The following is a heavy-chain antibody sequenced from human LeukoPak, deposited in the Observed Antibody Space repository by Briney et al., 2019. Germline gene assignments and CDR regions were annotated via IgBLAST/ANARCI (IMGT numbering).Heavy chain of an antibody. V-gene: IGHV3-48*03. Sequence: GGSLRLSCAASGFTFSSYEMRWVRQAPGKGLEWVADISSSGTTIYYADSVKGRFTISRDNAKNSLYLQMNSLRAEDTAAYYCARLLVATPGVDPWGQGTLVTVSS. CDR2: ISSSGTTI. CDR3: ARLLVATPGVDP. J-gene: IGHJ5*02. D-gene: IGHD5-12*01. CDR1: GFTFSSYE.